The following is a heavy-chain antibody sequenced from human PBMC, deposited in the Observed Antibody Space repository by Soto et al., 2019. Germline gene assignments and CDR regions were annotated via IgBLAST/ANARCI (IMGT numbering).Heavy chain of an antibody. CDR1: GFTFSSYW. J-gene: IGHJ4*02. D-gene: IGHD1-7*01. CDR2: INDDGSNK. Sequence: GGSLRLSCAASGFTFSSYWMHWVRQAPGKGLEWVALINDDGSNKNYADSVKGRFTISRDNSKNTLYLQMNSLRAEDTAVHYCAKGGFSGTKHNYCFDYWGQGTLVTVSS. CDR3: AKGGFSGTKHNYCFDY. V-gene: IGHV3-74*01.